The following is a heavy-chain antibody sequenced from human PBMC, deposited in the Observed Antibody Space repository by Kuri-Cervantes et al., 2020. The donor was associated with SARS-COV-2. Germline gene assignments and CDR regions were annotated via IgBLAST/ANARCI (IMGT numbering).Heavy chain of an antibody. Sequence: GGSLRLSCKASGGTFSSYAISWVRQAPGQGLEWMGGIIPIFGTANYAQKFQGRVTITRDTSASTAYMELSSLRSEDTAVYYCARAAYYDSRFDPWGQGTLVTVSS. CDR1: GGTFSSYA. CDR2: IIPIFGTA. D-gene: IGHD3-3*01. J-gene: IGHJ5*02. CDR3: ARAAYYDSRFDP. V-gene: IGHV1-69*05.